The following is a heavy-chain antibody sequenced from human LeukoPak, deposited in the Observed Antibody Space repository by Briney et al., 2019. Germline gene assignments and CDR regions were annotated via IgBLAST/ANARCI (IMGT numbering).Heavy chain of an antibody. CDR1: GGSISSYY. V-gene: IGHV4-59*01. Sequence: PSETLSLTCTVSGGSISSYYWSWIRQPPGEGLEWIGYIYYSGSANYNPSLKSRVTISVDTSKNQFSLKLSSVTAADTAVYYCARGTYSSSWSTIGDWSDPWGQGTLVTVSS. D-gene: IGHD6-13*01. CDR2: IYYSGSA. J-gene: IGHJ5*02. CDR3: ARGTYSSSWSTIGDWSDP.